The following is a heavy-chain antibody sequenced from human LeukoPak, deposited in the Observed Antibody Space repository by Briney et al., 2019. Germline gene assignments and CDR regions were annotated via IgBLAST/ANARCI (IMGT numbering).Heavy chain of an antibody. J-gene: IGHJ4*02. Sequence: PGRSLRLSCAASGFTFSSYGMHWVRQAPGKGLEWVAVISYDGSNKYYADSVKGRFTISRDNSKNTLYLQMNSLRAEDTAVYYCAKDRGGIGYGSSWYEFDYWGQGTLVTVSS. V-gene: IGHV3-30*18. D-gene: IGHD6-13*01. CDR3: AKDRGGIGYGSSWYEFDY. CDR1: GFTFSSYG. CDR2: ISYDGSNK.